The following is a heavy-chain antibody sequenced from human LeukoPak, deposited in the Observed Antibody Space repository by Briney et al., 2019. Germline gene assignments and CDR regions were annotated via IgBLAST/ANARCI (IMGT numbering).Heavy chain of an antibody. V-gene: IGHV3-30*04. CDR2: ISYDGSNK. Sequence: GGSLRLSCAASGFTFNSYTMHWVRQAPGKGLEWVALISYDGSNKRYADSVKGRFTISRDNAKNSLYLQMNSLRAEDTAVYYCASRGGHNYYYYMDVWGKGTTVTISS. CDR3: ASRGGHNYYYYMDV. J-gene: IGHJ6*03. D-gene: IGHD6-25*01. CDR1: GFTFNSYT.